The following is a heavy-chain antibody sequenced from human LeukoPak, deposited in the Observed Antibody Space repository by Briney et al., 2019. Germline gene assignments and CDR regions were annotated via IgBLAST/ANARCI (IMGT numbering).Heavy chain of an antibody. CDR1: GFTFSSYS. CDR2: ISSSSSYI. Sequence: GGSLRLSRAASGFTFSSYSMNWVRQAPGKGLEWVSSISSSSSYIYYADSVKGRFIISRDNAKNSLYLQMNSLRAEDTAVYYCARGTDYGDYLTWGQGTLVTVSS. V-gene: IGHV3-21*01. D-gene: IGHD4-17*01. J-gene: IGHJ5*02. CDR3: ARGTDYGDYLT.